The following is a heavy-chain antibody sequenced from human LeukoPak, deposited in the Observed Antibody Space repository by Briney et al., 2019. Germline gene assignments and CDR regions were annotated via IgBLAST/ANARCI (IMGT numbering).Heavy chain of an antibody. CDR3: ARRMYGSSLDY. CDR2: IYYSGST. V-gene: IGHV4-59*08. J-gene: IGHJ4*02. D-gene: IGHD6-6*01. CDR1: GGSISNYY. Sequence: PSETLSLTCTVSGGSISNYYWSWIRQPPRKGLEWIAFIYYSGSTTYNPSLKSRVTISVDTSKNQFSLKLSSVTAADTAVYYCARRMYGSSLDYWGQGTLVTVSS.